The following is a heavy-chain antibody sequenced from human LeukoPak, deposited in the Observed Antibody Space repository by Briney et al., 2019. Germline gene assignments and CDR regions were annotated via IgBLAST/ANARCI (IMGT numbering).Heavy chain of an antibody. CDR3: ASLAKGSGYSYYSDY. Sequence: PGGSLRLSCAASGFTFSSYSMNWVRQAPGKGLEWVSSISSSSSYIYYADSVKGRFTISRDNAKNSLYLQMNSLRAEDTAVYYCASLAKGSGYSYYSDYWGQGTLVTVSS. V-gene: IGHV3-21*01. J-gene: IGHJ4*02. CDR2: ISSSSSYI. CDR1: GFTFSSYS. D-gene: IGHD5-18*01.